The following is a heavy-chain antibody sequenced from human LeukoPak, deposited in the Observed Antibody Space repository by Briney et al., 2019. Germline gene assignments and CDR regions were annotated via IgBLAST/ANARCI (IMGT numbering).Heavy chain of an antibody. D-gene: IGHD6-13*01. CDR1: GFTFSSYG. J-gene: IGHJ5*02. Sequence: GGSLRLSCAASGFTFSSYGMHWVRQAPCKGLEWVAVISYDGSNKYYADSVKGRFTISRDNSKNTLYLQMNSLRAEDTAVYYCAKVEGIAAAGTLDNWFDPWGQGTLVTVSS. CDR2: ISYDGSNK. V-gene: IGHV3-30*18. CDR3: AKVEGIAAAGTLDNWFDP.